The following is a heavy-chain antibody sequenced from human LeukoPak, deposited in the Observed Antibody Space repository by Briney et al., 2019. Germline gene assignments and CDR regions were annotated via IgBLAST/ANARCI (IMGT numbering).Heavy chain of an antibody. V-gene: IGHV3-33*01. CDR2: IWHDGSHK. J-gene: IGHJ4*02. Sequence: PGRSLRLSCAASGFSFDTYAMHWVRQAPGQGLEWVALIWHDGSHKLYSNSVRGQFTISRDNSKNTAYLQMNNLRPDDTAVYYCARDHYYDSSGYYIDRAFGYWGQGTLVTVSS. D-gene: IGHD3-22*01. CDR1: GFSFDTYA. CDR3: ARDHYYDSSGYYIDRAFGY.